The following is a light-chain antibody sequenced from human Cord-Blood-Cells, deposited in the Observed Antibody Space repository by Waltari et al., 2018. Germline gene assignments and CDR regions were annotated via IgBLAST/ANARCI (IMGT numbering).Light chain of an antibody. J-gene: IGLJ3*02. CDR2: EGS. V-gene: IGLV2-23*01. CDR3: CSYAGSSTWV. CDR1: SRDVGSYNL. Sequence: QSALTQPPSVSGSPGQSITISCIGTSRDVGSYNLVSWYPQPPGTAPKLMIYEGSKRPSGVSNRFSGSKSGNTASLTISGLQAEDEADYYCCSYAGSSTWVFGGGTKLTVL.